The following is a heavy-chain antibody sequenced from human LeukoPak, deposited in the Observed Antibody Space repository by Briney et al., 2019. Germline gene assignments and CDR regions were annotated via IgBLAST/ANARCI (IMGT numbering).Heavy chain of an antibody. Sequence: PSETLSLTCTVSGGSIGSYYWTWIRQPPGKGLEWIGYIYYSGSTYYNPSLKSRVTISVDTSKNQFSLKLSSVTAADTAVYYCARGAVAEDYWGQGTLVTVSS. CDR1: GGSIGSYY. CDR2: IYYSGST. V-gene: IGHV4-59*12. J-gene: IGHJ4*02. CDR3: ARGAVAEDY. D-gene: IGHD6-19*01.